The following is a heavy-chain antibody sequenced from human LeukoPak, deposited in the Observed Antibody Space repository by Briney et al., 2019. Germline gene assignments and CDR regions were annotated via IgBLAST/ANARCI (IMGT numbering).Heavy chain of an antibody. CDR1: GFTFSSYA. Sequence: GGSLRLSCAASGFTFSSYAMSWVRQAPGKGLEWVSAISGSGGGTYYADSVKGRFTISRDNSKNTLYLQMNSLRAEDTAVYYCAKQDSSGWYPPPPGMDVWGQGTTVTVSS. J-gene: IGHJ6*02. V-gene: IGHV3-23*01. CDR3: AKQDSSGWYPPPPGMDV. CDR2: ISGSGGGT. D-gene: IGHD6-19*01.